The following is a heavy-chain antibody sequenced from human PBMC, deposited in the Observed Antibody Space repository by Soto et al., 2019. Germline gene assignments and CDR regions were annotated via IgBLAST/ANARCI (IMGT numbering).Heavy chain of an antibody. CDR2: ITGSSSYI. CDR3: ARLVASETGYGMDV. Sequence: DVQLVESGGGLVKPGGSLRLSCAASGFIFSSHNMNWVRQAPGKGLEWVSSITGSSSYIFYADSVKGRFTISRDNAKNTVYLEMNSLRAEDTGVYYCARLVASETGYGMDVWGQGTTVTVSS. J-gene: IGHJ6*02. V-gene: IGHV3-21*06. D-gene: IGHD3-9*01. CDR1: GFIFSSHN.